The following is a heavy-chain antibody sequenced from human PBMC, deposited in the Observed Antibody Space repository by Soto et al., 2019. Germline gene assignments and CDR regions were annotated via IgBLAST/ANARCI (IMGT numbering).Heavy chain of an antibody. D-gene: IGHD5-18*01. CDR1: GGSVSSSPYY. CDR2: IYYGGST. Sequence: SETLSLTCTVSGGSVSSSPYYWVWICQPPGKGLEYIGNIYYGGSTYYSPSLKSRVTISVDTSTNQFSLKLSSVTAADTAVYYCARARGFSYGYCDYWGRGTLVTVSS. J-gene: IGHJ4*02. CDR3: ARARGFSYGYCDY. V-gene: IGHV4-39*01.